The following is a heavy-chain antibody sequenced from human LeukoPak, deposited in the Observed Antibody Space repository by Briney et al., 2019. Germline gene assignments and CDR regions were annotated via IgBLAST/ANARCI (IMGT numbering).Heavy chain of an antibody. V-gene: IGHV3-15*01. CDR1: GFTFSDYG. Sequence: GGSLRLSCAGSGFTFSDYGMNWVRQAPGKGLEWVARIRSKTVGGTTDYAAPVKGRFTISRDDSKNKVYLQMNSLKTEDTAVYYCTTDRGTTGTTDLDYWGQGTLVTVSS. J-gene: IGHJ4*02. CDR2: IRSKTVGGTT. CDR3: TTDRGTTGTTDLDY. D-gene: IGHD1-1*01.